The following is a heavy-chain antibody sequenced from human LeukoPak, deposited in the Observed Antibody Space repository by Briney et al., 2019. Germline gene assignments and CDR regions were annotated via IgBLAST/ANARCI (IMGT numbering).Heavy chain of an antibody. CDR1: GGSISSSSYY. CDR2: IYYSGST. D-gene: IGHD5-18*01. CDR3: AVLRGYSYGSYFDY. Sequence: PSETLSLTCTVSGGSISSSSYYWGWIRQPPGKGLEWIGSIYYSGSTYYNPSLKSRVTISVDTSKNQFSLKLSSVTAADTAVYYCAVLRGYSYGSYFDYWGQGTLVTVSS. J-gene: IGHJ4*02. V-gene: IGHV4-39*07.